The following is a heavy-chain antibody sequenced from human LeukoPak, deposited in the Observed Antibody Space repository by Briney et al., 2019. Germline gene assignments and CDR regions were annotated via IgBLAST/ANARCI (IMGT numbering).Heavy chain of an antibody. CDR2: ISSSGST. CDR1: GDSISSGDYY. CDR3: ARGGYSSSGVGYYYYYYYYMDV. D-gene: IGHD6-6*01. Sequence: PSETLSLTCTVSGDSISSGDYYWSWIRQPAGKGLEWIGRISSSGSTNYNPSLKSRVTISVDTSKNQFSLKLSSVTAADTAVYYCARGGYSSSGVGYYYYYYYYMDVWGKGTTVTVSS. J-gene: IGHJ6*03. V-gene: IGHV4-61*02.